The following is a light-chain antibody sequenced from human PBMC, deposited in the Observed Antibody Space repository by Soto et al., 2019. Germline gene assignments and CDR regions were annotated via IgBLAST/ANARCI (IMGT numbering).Light chain of an antibody. Sequence: QPVLTQPPSASGSPGQSVTISCTGTSSDVGAYNYVSWYQQHPGKAPKLLIYEVTKRPSGVPDRFSGSKSGNTASLTVSGLQAEDEDDYYCNSYAGSNNVVFGGGTKLTVL. CDR2: EVT. V-gene: IGLV2-8*01. CDR3: NSYAGSNNVV. J-gene: IGLJ2*01. CDR1: SSDVGAYNY.